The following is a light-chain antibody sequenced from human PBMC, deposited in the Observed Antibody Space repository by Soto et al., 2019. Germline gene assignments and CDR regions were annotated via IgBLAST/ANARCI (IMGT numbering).Light chain of an antibody. V-gene: IGKV2-30*01. J-gene: IGKJ1*01. CDR1: QSLAYSDGNSN. CDR3: MQGTHWPPT. Sequence: VVMTQSPLSLPVALGQPASISCRSSQSLAYSDGNSNLNWFLQRPGQSPRRLIYRVSNRDSGVPDRFSGSGSGTDFTLKISRVEAEDVRVYYCMQGTHWPPTFGQGTKVEIK. CDR2: RVS.